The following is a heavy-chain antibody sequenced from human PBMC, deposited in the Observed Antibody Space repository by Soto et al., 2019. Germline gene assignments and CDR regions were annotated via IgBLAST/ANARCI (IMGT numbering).Heavy chain of an antibody. D-gene: IGHD3-3*01. CDR3: ARPIRYYDVWRDYPPFDY. CDR1: GGSFSSYA. CDR2: IIPMSATR. V-gene: IGHV1-69*01. J-gene: IGHJ4*02. Sequence: QVQLVQSGAEVKKPGSSVKVSCKAPGGSFSSYAINWGRQAPGQGLEWMGGIIPMSATRTYAQKFQDRVTITADESRTTVSMELSSLQSEDTAVYYCARPIRYYDVWRDYPPFDYWGQGTLVTVSS.